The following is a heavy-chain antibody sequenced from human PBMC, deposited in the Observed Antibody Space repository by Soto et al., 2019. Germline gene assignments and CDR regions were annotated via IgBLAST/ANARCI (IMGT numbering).Heavy chain of an antibody. Sequence: GGSLRLACAASGFTFSSYSMNWVRQAPGKGLEWVSSISSSSSYIYYADSVKGRFTISRDNAKNSLYLQMNSLRAEDTAVYYCARDQPGYSYGCGLGYWGQGTLVTVSS. CDR2: ISSSSSYI. V-gene: IGHV3-21*01. D-gene: IGHD5-18*01. CDR1: GFTFSSYS. J-gene: IGHJ4*02. CDR3: ARDQPGYSYGCGLGY.